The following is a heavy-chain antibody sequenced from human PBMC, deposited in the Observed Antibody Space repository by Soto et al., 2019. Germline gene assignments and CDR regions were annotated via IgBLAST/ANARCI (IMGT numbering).Heavy chain of an antibody. CDR3: AKSKGYRTVYGMDV. Sequence: GSLRLSCAASGFTFSSYAMSWVRQAPGKGLEWVSAISGSGGSTYYADSVKGRFTISRDNSKNTLYLQMNSLRAEDTAVYYCAKSKGYRTVYGMDVWGQGTTVTVSS. D-gene: IGHD6-13*01. CDR2: ISGSGGST. J-gene: IGHJ6*02. CDR1: GFTFSSYA. V-gene: IGHV3-23*01.